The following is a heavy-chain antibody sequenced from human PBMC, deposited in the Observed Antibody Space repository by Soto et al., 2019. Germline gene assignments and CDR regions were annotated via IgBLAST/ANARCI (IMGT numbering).Heavy chain of an antibody. CDR3: SLRWSGYYATFDY. V-gene: IGHV1-18*01. CDR1: GYTFTSYG. D-gene: IGHD3-3*01. Sequence: GASVKVSCKASGYTFTSYGISWVRQAPGQGLEWMGWISAYNGNTSYAQKFQGRVTMTRDTSTSTVYMELSSLRSEDTAVYYCSLRWSGYYATFDYWGQGTLVTVSS. J-gene: IGHJ4*02. CDR2: ISAYNGNT.